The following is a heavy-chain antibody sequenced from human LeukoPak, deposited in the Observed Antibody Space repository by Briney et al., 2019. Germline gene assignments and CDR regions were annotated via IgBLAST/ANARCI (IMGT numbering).Heavy chain of an antibody. D-gene: IGHD3-10*01. J-gene: IGHJ4*02. CDR1: GGSFSGHY. CDR2: IYYSGST. CDR3: ARDFTYYYGSGLDY. V-gene: IGHV4-38-2*02. Sequence: SETLSLTCAVYGGSFSGHYWGWIRQPPGKGLEWIGSIYYSGSTYYNPSLKSRVTISVDTSKNQFSLKLSSVTAADTAVYHCARDFTYYYGSGLDYWGQGTLVTVSS.